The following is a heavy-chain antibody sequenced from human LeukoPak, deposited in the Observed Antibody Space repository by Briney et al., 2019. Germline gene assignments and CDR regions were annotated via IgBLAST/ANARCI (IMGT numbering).Heavy chain of an antibody. V-gene: IGHV3-7*01. CDR2: IGQDGTEK. D-gene: IGHD2-2*01. Sequence: GGSLRLSCAASGFNFSSHWMSWVRQAPGKGLEWVANIGQDGTEKNYVDSVKGRFTISRDNAKNSLYLQMSSLRAEDTAVYHCAKGYCSGTSCFGAFDMWGQGTMVPVSS. CDR3: AKGYCSGTSCFGAFDM. CDR1: GFNFSSHW. J-gene: IGHJ3*02.